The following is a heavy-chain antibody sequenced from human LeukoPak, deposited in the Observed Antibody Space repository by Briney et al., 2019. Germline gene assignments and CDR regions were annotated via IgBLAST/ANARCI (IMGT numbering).Heavy chain of an antibody. J-gene: IGHJ5*02. CDR1: GGSFSGYY. CDR3: AREETTPGIAAAGTSVNWFDP. Sequence: PSETLSLTCAVYGGSFSGYYCSWIRQPPGKGLEWIGEINHSGSTNYNPSLKSRVTISVDTSKNQFSLKLSSVTAADTAVYYCAREETTPGIAAAGTSVNWFDPWGQGILVTVSS. V-gene: IGHV4-34*01. D-gene: IGHD6-13*01. CDR2: INHSGST.